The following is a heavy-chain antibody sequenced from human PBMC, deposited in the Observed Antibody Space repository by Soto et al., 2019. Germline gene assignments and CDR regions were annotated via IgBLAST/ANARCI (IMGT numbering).Heavy chain of an antibody. V-gene: IGHV4-59*08. Sequence: QVQLQESGPGLVKPSETLSLTCTVSGGSISSYYWSWIRQPPGKGLEWIGYIYYSGNTNYNPSLKSRVPISVDTSKNQFYLKLSSVTAADTAVYYCASQGYWGQGTLVTVSS. CDR2: IYYSGNT. J-gene: IGHJ4*02. CDR3: ASQGY. CDR1: GGSISSYY.